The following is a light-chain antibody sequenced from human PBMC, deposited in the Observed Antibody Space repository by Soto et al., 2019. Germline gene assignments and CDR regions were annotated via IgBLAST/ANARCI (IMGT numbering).Light chain of an antibody. CDR2: GAS. CDR1: QTVTSSY. J-gene: IGKJ1*01. V-gene: IGKV3-20*01. CDR3: QQYGSSPVT. Sequence: EFVLTQSPGTLSLSPWERATLSCRASQTVTSSYLAWWQQKPGQAPRLLIYGASSRATGIPDRFSGSGSGTDFTLTISRLEPEDFAVYYCQQYGSSPVTFGQGTKVDIK.